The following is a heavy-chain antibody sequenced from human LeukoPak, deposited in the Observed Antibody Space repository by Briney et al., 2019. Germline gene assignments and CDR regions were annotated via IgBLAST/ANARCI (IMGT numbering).Heavy chain of an antibody. CDR3: AIFLGYDSSGYYPLDY. J-gene: IGHJ4*02. Sequence: ASVHVSCKASGYTFTRYYMHWVRPAPGQGLAGMGWINPNSGGRNYAQKSQGRVSMTRDTSISTAYMELSRLRSDDTAVYYCAIFLGYDSSGYYPLDYWGQGTLVTVSS. CDR2: INPNSGGR. V-gene: IGHV1-2*02. CDR1: GYTFTRYY. D-gene: IGHD3-22*01.